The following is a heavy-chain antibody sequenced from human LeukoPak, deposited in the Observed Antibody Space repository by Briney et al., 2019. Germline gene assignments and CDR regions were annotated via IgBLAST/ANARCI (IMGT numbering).Heavy chain of an antibody. V-gene: IGHV3-30-3*01. J-gene: IGHJ3*02. CDR2: ISYDGSNK. CDR1: GFLFSSYA. CDR3: ARSTMAPDAFDI. D-gene: IGHD3-10*01. Sequence: PGRSLRLSCAASGFLFSSYAIHWVRQAPGKGLEWVAVISYDGSNKNYADSVKGRFTVSRDNSKNTLFLQMNSLRAEDTAVYYCARSTMAPDAFDIWGQGTMVTVSS.